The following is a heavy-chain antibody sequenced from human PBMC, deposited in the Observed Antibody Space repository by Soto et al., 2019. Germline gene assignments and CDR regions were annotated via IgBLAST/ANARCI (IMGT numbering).Heavy chain of an antibody. Sequence: EVQLVESGGGLVKPGGSLRLSCAVSGFTFSDYSMNWVRQAPGKGLEWVSSITSSSRYIYYEDSVKGRFTVSRDNVKNSLTLQMNSLRADDTAVYFCARGCGYYHASDYWGQGTLVAVSS. J-gene: IGHJ4*02. CDR3: ARGCGYYHASDY. D-gene: IGHD4-17*01. CDR2: ITSSSRYI. V-gene: IGHV3-21*02. CDR1: GFTFSDYS.